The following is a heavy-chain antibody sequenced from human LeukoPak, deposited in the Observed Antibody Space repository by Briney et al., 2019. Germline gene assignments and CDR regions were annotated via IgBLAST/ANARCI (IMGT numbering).Heavy chain of an antibody. CDR1: GFTFNTYG. Sequence: GRSLRLSCAASGFTFNTYGMHWVRQAPGKGLEWGAIIWYDGSNENYADSVKGRFAISRDNSKNTLYLQMNSLRAEDTAMYYCVRGSPLGATTNWLDPWGQGTLVTVSS. J-gene: IGHJ5*02. V-gene: IGHV3-33*01. CDR2: IWYDGSNE. D-gene: IGHD1-26*01. CDR3: VRGSPLGATTNWLDP.